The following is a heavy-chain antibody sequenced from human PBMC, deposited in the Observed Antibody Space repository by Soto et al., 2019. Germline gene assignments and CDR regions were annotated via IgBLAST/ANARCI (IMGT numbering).Heavy chain of an antibody. D-gene: IGHD6-13*01. J-gene: IGHJ4*02. CDR3: ARGYRQSGYSSSWVFDY. CDR1: GGSINSGGYY. Sequence: QVQLRASGPALVKPSQTLSLACTVSGGSINSGGYYWYWIRQHPGKGLEWIGYMYYSGSTYYNPFLRSRVIISADTSENHSALKLSSVTAADTAVYFCARGYRQSGYSSSWVFDYWGQGTLVNVSS. CDR2: MYYSGST. V-gene: IGHV4-31*03.